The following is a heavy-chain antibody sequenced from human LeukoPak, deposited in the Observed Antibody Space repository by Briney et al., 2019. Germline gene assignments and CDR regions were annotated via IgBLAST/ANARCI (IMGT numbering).Heavy chain of an antibody. CDR3: ARLVGATRGNYYYYMDV. V-gene: IGHV4-39*07. D-gene: IGHD1-26*01. Sequence: SETLSLTCTVSGGSISSSSYYWGWIRQPPGKGLEWIGSIYYSGSTYYNPSLKSRVTISVDTSKNQFSLKLSSVTAADTAVYYCARLVGATRGNYYYYMDVWGKGTTVTVSS. CDR2: IYYSGST. CDR1: GGSISSSSYY. J-gene: IGHJ6*03.